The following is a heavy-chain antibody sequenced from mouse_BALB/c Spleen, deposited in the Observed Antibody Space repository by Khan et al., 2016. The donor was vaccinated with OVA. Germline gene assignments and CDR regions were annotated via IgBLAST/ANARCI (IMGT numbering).Heavy chain of an antibody. V-gene: IGHV3-2*02. CDR1: GYSITSEYA. J-gene: IGHJ3*01. Sequence: VQLKESGPGLVKPSQSLSLTCTATGYSITSEYAWNWIRHFPGNKLEWMGYINYSGNTRYNPSLKSRISITRDTSKNQFFLQLNSVTTEDTATXYCTRKDYYDYDPFPYWGQGTLVTVSA. CDR3: TRKDYYDYDPFPY. CDR2: INYSGNT. D-gene: IGHD2-4*01.